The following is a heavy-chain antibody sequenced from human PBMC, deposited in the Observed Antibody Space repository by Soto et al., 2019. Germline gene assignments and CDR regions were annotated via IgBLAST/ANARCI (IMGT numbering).Heavy chain of an antibody. CDR3: TRHSEFCSGGTCYYANDY. J-gene: IGHJ4*02. CDR2: IRNKANSYTT. D-gene: IGHD2-15*01. V-gene: IGHV3-73*01. CDR1: GFTFSGSA. Sequence: EVQLVESGGGLVQPGGSLKLSCAASGFTFSGSAFHWVRQTSGKGLEWVGRIRNKANSYTTAYTASVKGRFTISRDDSENRAYLQMNSLKAEDTAVYFCTRHSEFCSGGTCYYANDYWGQGTLVTVSS.